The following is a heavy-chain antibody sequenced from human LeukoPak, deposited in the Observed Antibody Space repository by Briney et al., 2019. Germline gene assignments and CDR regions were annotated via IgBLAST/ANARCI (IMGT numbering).Heavy chain of an antibody. CDR1: GGSITSSSYY. D-gene: IGHD1-26*01. V-gene: IGHV4-39*07. CDR3: TRTWAHYYSMEV. Sequence: SETLSLTCTVSGGSITSSSYYWGWIRQPPGRGLEWIGSVRYSGTTYYNPSLKSRVTISADTSKNQFYLKLSSVTAADTAVYYCTRTWAHYYSMEVWGKGTTVTVSS. CDR2: VRYSGTT. J-gene: IGHJ6*03.